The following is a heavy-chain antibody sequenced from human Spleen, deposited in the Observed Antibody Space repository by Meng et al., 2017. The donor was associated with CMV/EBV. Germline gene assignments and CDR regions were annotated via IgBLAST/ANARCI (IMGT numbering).Heavy chain of an antibody. CDR2: ISSSSSYI. V-gene: IGHV3-21*01. CDR1: GFTFSSYS. Sequence: GGSLRLSCAASGFTFSSYSMNWVRQAPGKGLEWVSSISSSSSYIYYADSVKGRFTISRDNAKNSLYLQMNSLRAEDTAVYYCAREGVGVYDYYYYGMDVWGQGTTVTSP. D-gene: IGHD3-3*01. J-gene: IGHJ6*02. CDR3: AREGVGVYDYYYYGMDV.